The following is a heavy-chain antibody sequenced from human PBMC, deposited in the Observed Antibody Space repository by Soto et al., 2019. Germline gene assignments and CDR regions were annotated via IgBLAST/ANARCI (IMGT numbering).Heavy chain of an antibody. V-gene: IGHV1-69*13. Sequence: SVKVSCKASGGTFSSYAISWVRQAPGQGLEWMGGIIPIFGTANYAQKFQGRVTITADESTSTAYMELSSLRSEDTAVYYCARVEYYDSSGYYGNWFDPWGQGTLVTVSS. D-gene: IGHD3-22*01. CDR1: GGTFSSYA. CDR2: IIPIFGTA. J-gene: IGHJ5*02. CDR3: ARVEYYDSSGYYGNWFDP.